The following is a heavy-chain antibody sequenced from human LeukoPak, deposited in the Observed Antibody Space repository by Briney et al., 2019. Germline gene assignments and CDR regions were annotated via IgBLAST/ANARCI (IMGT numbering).Heavy chain of an antibody. D-gene: IGHD3-10*01. CDR2: ISAYNGNT. Sequence: HRASVKVSCKASGYTFTSYGISWVRQAPGQGLEWMGWISAYNGNTNYAQKLQGRVTMTTDTSTSTAYMELRSLRSDDTAVYYCARDKGYYGSGSYQLSTTWAYWGQGTLVTVSS. CDR3: ARDKGYYGSGSYQLSTTWAY. V-gene: IGHV1-18*01. CDR1: GYTFTSYG. J-gene: IGHJ4*02.